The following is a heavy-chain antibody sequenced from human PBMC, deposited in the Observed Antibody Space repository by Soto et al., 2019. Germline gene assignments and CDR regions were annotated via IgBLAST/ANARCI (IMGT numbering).Heavy chain of an antibody. CDR2: ISSSSSYI. V-gene: IGHV3-21*01. CDR3: ARDPPHYGDNPTPGY. D-gene: IGHD4-17*01. CDR1: GFTFSSYS. Sequence: EVQLVESGGGLVKPGGSLRLSCAASGFTFSSYSMNWVRQAPGKGLEWVSSISSSSSYIYYADSVKGRFTISRDNAKNSLYLQMNSLRAEDTAVYYCARDPPHYGDNPTPGYWGQGTLVTFSS. J-gene: IGHJ4*02.